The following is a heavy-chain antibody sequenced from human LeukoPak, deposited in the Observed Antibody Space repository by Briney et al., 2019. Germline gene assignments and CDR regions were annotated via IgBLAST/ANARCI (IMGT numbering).Heavy chain of an antibody. V-gene: IGHV1-8*03. CDR3: ARPAAGSTSRYDY. J-gene: IGHJ4*02. CDR2: MNPNSGNT. Sequence: ASVKVSCKASGYTFTSYDINWVRQATGQGLEWMGWMNPNSGNTGYAQKFQGRVTITRNTSISTAYMELSSLRSEDTAVYYCARPAAGSTSRYDYWGQGTLVTVSS. D-gene: IGHD2-2*01. CDR1: GYTFTSYD.